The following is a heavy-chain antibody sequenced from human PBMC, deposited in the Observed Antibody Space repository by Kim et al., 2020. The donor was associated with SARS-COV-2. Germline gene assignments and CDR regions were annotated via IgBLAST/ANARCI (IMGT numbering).Heavy chain of an antibody. CDR1: GFTFSSYA. J-gene: IGHJ6*02. CDR2: ISGSGGST. Sequence: GGSLRLSCAASGFTFSSYAMSWVRQAPGKGLEWVSAISGSGGSTYYADSVKGRFTISRDNSKNTLYLQMNSLRAEDTAVYYCAKDRLNVVVANSMDVWGQGTTVTVSS. D-gene: IGHD2-15*01. CDR3: AKDRLNVVVANSMDV. V-gene: IGHV3-23*01.